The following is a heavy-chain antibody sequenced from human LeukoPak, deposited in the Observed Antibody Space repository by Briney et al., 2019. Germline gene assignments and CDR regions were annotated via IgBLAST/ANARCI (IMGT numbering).Heavy chain of an antibody. CDR1: GGSISSYY. Sequence: SETLSLTCTVSGGSISSYYWSWIRQPAGKGLEGIGRIYTSGSTNYNPSLTSRLTMSVDTSKNQSSLKLSSVTAADPAVYYCARDRWFGENDACDIWGQGTMVTVSS. J-gene: IGHJ3*02. V-gene: IGHV4-4*07. CDR3: ARDRWFGENDACDI. D-gene: IGHD3-10*01. CDR2: IYTSGST.